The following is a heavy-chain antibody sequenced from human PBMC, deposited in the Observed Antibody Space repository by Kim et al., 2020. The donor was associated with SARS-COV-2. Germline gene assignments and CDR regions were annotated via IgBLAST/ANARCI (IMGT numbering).Heavy chain of an antibody. D-gene: IGHD1-26*01. J-gene: IGHJ1*01. CDR3: ARRGGSYFQN. CDR2: TT. V-gene: IGHV4-39*01. Sequence: TTYYNPALKSRVTVSGDTSKNQFSLKLRSVTAADTAVYYCARRGGSYFQNWGQGTLVTVSS.